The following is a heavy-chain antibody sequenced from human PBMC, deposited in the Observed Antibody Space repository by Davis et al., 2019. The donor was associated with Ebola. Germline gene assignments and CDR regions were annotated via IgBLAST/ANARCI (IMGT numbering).Heavy chain of an antibody. CDR3: ARFAATGYYREYFDY. J-gene: IGHJ4*02. Sequence: GGSLRLSCAASGFTFSDYYMSWIRQAPGKGLEWVSYISSRGTYTDYADSVKGRFTISRDNAKSSLSLQMNSLRAEDTAVYYCARFAATGYYREYFDYWGQGTLVTVSS. CDR1: GFTFSDYY. CDR2: ISSRGTYT. D-gene: IGHD3-9*01. V-gene: IGHV3-11*06.